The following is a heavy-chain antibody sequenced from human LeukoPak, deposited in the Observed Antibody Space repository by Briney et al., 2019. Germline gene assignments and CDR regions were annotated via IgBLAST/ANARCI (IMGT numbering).Heavy chain of an antibody. D-gene: IGHD1-26*01. V-gene: IGHV3-74*01. J-gene: IGHJ4*02. CDR3: TREVSGSLYFDY. Sequence: GGSLRLSCAASGFTFRSYWMHWVRQAPGKGLAWVSRINIDGSSGSYADSVEGRFTISRDNAKNTVYLQMNSLRAEDTAVYYCTREVSGSLYFDYWGQGALVTVSS. CDR2: INIDGSSG. CDR1: GFTFRSYW.